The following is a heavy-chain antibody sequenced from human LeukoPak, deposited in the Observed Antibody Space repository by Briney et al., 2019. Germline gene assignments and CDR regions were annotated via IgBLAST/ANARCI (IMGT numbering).Heavy chain of an antibody. Sequence: GGSLRLSCAASGFTFSDYYMSWIRQAPGKGLEWVSYISPSSSYTDYADSVKGRFTISRDNAKNSLYLQMNSLRAEDTAVYSCAKFNPMTASHYFDFWGQGTLVTVSS. J-gene: IGHJ4*02. V-gene: IGHV3-11*03. CDR2: ISPSSSYT. CDR1: GFTFSDYY. D-gene: IGHD2-21*02. CDR3: AKFNPMTASHYFDF.